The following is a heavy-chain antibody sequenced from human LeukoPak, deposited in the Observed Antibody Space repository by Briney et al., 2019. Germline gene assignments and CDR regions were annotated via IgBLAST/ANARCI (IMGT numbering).Heavy chain of an antibody. V-gene: IGHV3-30-3*01. J-gene: IGHJ4*02. Sequence: GRSLRLSCAASGFTFSSYAMHWVRQAPGKGLEWVAVISYDGSNKYYADSVKGRFTISRDNSKNTLYLQMNSLRAEDTAVYYCARDHIAAAGTVDYWGQGTLVTVSS. CDR2: ISYDGSNK. D-gene: IGHD6-13*01. CDR3: ARDHIAAAGTVDY. CDR1: GFTFSSYA.